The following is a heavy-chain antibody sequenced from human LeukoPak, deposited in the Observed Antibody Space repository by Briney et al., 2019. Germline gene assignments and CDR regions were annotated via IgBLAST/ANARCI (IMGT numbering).Heavy chain of an antibody. CDR1: GFTFSSYA. Sequence: PGGSLRLSCAASGFTFSSYAMHWVRQAPGKGLEWVAVISYDGSNKYYADSVKGRFTISRDNSKNTLYLQMNSLRAEDTAVYYCASRYYDIRAMDVWGQGTTVTVSS. D-gene: IGHD3-9*01. CDR3: ASRYYDIRAMDV. CDR2: ISYDGSNK. V-gene: IGHV3-30-3*01. J-gene: IGHJ6*02.